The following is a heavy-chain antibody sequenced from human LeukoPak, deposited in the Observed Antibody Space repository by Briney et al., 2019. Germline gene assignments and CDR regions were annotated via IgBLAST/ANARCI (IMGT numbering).Heavy chain of an antibody. CDR1: GDSVSSNSAA. J-gene: IGHJ4*02. Sequence: SQTLSLTCAISGDSVSSNSAAWIWFRQSPSRGLEWLARTYFRSKWYYDYAVSVKSRIVISPDTSKNQSSLQLNSVTPDDTAVYFCARSAVGGHNDFWGQGTLATVSS. D-gene: IGHD3-16*01. CDR2: TYFRSKWYY. V-gene: IGHV6-1*01. CDR3: ARSAVGGHNDF.